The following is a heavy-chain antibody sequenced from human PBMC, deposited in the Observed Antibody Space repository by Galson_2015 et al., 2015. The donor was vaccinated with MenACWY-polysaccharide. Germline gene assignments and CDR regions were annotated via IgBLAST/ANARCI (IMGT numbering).Heavy chain of an antibody. D-gene: IGHD3-10*01. CDR3: ARALRGITVDD. CDR2: IWYDGSKE. Sequence: SLRLCCAASGFNFNNHGMHWVRQAPGKGLEWVALIWYDGSKEYYAGSVKGRFTISKDNSKNTVYLQMNSLRAEDTAVYYCARALRGITVDDWGQGTLVAVSS. J-gene: IGHJ4*02. CDR1: GFNFNNHG. V-gene: IGHV3-33*01.